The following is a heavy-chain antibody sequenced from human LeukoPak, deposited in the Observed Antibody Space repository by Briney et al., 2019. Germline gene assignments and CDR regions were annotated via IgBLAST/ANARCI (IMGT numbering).Heavy chain of an antibody. V-gene: IGHV3-21*04. Sequence: PGGSLRLSCAASGYTFSHYSVNWVRQAPGKGLEWVSSISSTSDYIYYADSVKGRFTISRDNTKSSLYLQMNSLRAEDTAVYYCAKAWSVELSPLYWGQGTLVTVSS. CDR1: GYTFSHYS. CDR3: AKAWSVELSPLY. J-gene: IGHJ4*02. CDR2: ISSTSDYI. D-gene: IGHD5-24*01.